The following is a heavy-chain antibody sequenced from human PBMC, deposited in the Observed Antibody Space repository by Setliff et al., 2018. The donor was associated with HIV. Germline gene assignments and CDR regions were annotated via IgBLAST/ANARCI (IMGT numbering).Heavy chain of an antibody. J-gene: IGHJ3*02. D-gene: IGHD3-3*01. CDR3: ARPYNFWSGFPDAFDI. CDR1: GYTFTSYG. Sequence: GASVKVSCKASGYTFTSYGISWVRQAPGQGLEWMGWISAYNGNTNYAQKLKGRVTMTTDTSTSTAYMVLRSLRSDDTAVYYCARPYNFWSGFPDAFDIWGQGTMVTVSS. CDR2: ISAYNGNT. V-gene: IGHV1-18*01.